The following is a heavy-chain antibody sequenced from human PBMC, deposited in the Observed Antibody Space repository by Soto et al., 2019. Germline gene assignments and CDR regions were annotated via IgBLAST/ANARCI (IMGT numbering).Heavy chain of an antibody. CDR3: TSHGQQWLGNRDFDY. CDR2: IRSKANSYAT. CDR1: GFTFSGSA. Sequence: EVQLVESGGGLVQPGGSLKLSCAASGFTFSGSAMHWVRQASGKGLEWVGRIRSKANSYATAYAASVKGRFTISRDDSKNTAYLQMNSLKTEDTAVYYCTSHGQQWLGNRDFDYWGQGTRVTVSS. J-gene: IGHJ4*02. V-gene: IGHV3-73*01. D-gene: IGHD6-19*01.